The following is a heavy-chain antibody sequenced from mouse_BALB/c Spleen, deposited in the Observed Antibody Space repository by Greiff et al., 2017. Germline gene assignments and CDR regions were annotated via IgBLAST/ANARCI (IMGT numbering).Heavy chain of an antibody. CDR2: ISSGSSTI. V-gene: IGHV5-17*02. CDR1: GFTFSSFG. J-gene: IGHJ4*01. D-gene: IGHD1-2*01. Sequence: VQLKESGGGLVQPGGSRKLSCAASGFTFSSFGMHWVRQAPEKGLEWVAYISSGSSTIYYADTVKGRFTISRDNPKNTLFLQMTSLRSEDTAMYYCARQDNYGYDAMDYWGQGTSVTVSS. CDR3: ARQDNYGYDAMDY.